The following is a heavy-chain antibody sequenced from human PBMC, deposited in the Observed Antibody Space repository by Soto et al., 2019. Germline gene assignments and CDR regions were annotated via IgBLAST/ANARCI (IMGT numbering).Heavy chain of an antibody. D-gene: IGHD2-2*01. V-gene: IGHV1-69*06. Sequence: VQLVQSGAEVKKPGSSVKVSCRASGGTFNNYVINCVRQAPGQGLEWMAGIIPIFGTPNYAQKFQGRVTITADKSTSTAYMELNSLRSEDTAVYYCAGRCDGTNCLAHFDYWGQGTLVTVSS. CDR3: AGRCDGTNCLAHFDY. J-gene: IGHJ4*02. CDR1: GGTFNNYV. CDR2: IIPIFGTP.